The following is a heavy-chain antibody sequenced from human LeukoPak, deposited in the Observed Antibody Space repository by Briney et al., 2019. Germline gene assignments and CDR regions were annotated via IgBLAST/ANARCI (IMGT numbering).Heavy chain of an antibody. J-gene: IGHJ4*02. D-gene: IGHD4-23*01. Sequence: GGSLRLSCVASGFTFTNYWMHWVRQAPGKGLVWVARMNSDASSTSYADSVKGRFTISRDNAKKTLYLQMNSLRAEDTAVYYCARGPDYGGPLRGQGTLVTVPP. CDR3: ARGPDYGGPL. V-gene: IGHV3-74*01. CDR2: MNSDASST. CDR1: GFTFTNYW.